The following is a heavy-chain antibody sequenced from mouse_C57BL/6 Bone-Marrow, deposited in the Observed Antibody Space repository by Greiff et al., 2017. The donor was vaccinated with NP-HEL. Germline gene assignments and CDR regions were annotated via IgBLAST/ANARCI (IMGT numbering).Heavy chain of an antibody. Sequence: VQLQQSGAELARPGASVKLSCKASGYTFTSYGISWVKQRTGQGLEWIGEIYPRSGNTYYNEKFKGKATLTADKSSSTAYMELRSLTSEDSAVYFCARPLLWHYAGYFDVWGTGTTVTGSS. D-gene: IGHD2-10*01. CDR1: GYTFTSYG. CDR3: ARPLLWHYAGYFDV. V-gene: IGHV1-81*01. CDR2: IYPRSGNT. J-gene: IGHJ1*03.